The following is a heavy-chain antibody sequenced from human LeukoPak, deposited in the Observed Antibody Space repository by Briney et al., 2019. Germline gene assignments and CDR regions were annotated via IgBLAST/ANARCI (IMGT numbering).Heavy chain of an antibody. D-gene: IGHD2-21*01. J-gene: IGHJ4*02. CDR1: GFSFSDYA. CDR2: ISSGGHDAT. Sequence: PGGSLRLSCAASGFSFSDYAMVWVRQAPRKGLEWVSGISSGGHDATFYADSVKGRFTVSRDNSKNTLYLQMTSLRAEDTAIYYCARDSDVPGCFDYWGQGAPVTVSS. CDR3: ARDSDVPGCFDY. V-gene: IGHV3-23*01.